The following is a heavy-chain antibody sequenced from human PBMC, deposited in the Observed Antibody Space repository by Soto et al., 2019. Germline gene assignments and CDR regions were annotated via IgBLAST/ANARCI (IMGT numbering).Heavy chain of an antibody. J-gene: IGHJ2*01. Sequence: QLQLQESGPGLVKPSETLSLTCTVSGGSISSSSYYWGWIRQPPGKGLEWIGSIYYSGSTYYNPSLNGRVTIPVDTSKNPFSLKVSSVTAADPGVYYCARQGGVVLPWYFGLWGRGNLVTVFS. D-gene: IGHD3-3*01. CDR2: IYYSGST. CDR1: GGSISSSSYY. CDR3: ARQGGVVLPWYFGL. V-gene: IGHV4-39*01.